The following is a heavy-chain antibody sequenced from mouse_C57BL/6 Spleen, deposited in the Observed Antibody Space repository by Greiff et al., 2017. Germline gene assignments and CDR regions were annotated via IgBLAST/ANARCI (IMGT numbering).Heavy chain of an antibody. J-gene: IGHJ2*01. CDR3: AKGANAYFDD. Sequence: QVQLQQSGPELVKPGASVKISCKASGYAFSSSWMNWVKQRPGKGLEWIGRIYPGDGDTNYNGKFKGKATLTADKSSSTAYMQLSSLTSEDSAVYFCAKGANAYFDDWGQGTTLTVSS. CDR1: GYAFSSSW. V-gene: IGHV1-82*01. CDR2: IYPGDGDT. D-gene: IGHD3-1*01.